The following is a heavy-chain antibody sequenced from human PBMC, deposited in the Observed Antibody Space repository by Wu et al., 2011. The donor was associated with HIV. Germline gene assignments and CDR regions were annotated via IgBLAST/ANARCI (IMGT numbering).Heavy chain of an antibody. V-gene: IGHV1-8*03. Sequence: QVQLVQSGAEVKKPGASVKVSCKASGYTFSNSDINWVRQAPGQGLEWVGWINPNTGNTGYGEKFQDRVTISTNTSITTAYMVVRRLGSEDTALYYCVRVSYYYDGSGYNDAFDIWGQGTMVSVSS. J-gene: IGHJ3*02. CDR2: INPNTGNT. CDR1: GYTFSNSD. D-gene: IGHD3-22*01. CDR3: VRVSYYYDGSGYNDAFDI.